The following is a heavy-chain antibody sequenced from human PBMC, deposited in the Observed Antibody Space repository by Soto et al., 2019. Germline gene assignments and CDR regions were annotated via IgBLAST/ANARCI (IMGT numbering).Heavy chain of an antibody. V-gene: IGHV3-66*01. CDR2: IYAGGST. J-gene: IGHJ3*02. CDR3: ARTIVATTYDAFDI. CDR1: GFTVSSNY. D-gene: IGHD5-12*01. Sequence: GGSLRLSCAASGFTVSSNYMSWVRQAPGKGLEWVSIIYAGGSTYYPDSVKGRFIISRDNSKNTLYLQMNSLRVEDTAVYYCARTIVATTYDAFDIWGQGTMVTVSS.